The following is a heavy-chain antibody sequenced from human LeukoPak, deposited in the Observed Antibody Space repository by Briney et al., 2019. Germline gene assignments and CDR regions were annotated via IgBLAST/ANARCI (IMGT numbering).Heavy chain of an antibody. CDR2: FYYSGST. CDR1: GFTFSSYA. Sequence: GSLRLSCAASGFTFSSYAMSWIRQPPGKGLEWIGYFYYSGSTNYNPSLKSRVTISVDTSKNQFSLRLTSVTAADTAVYYCARSDCSGGSCYPAEFDPWGQGTLVTVSS. J-gene: IGHJ5*02. CDR3: ARSDCSGGSCYPAEFDP. D-gene: IGHD2-15*01. V-gene: IGHV4-59*08.